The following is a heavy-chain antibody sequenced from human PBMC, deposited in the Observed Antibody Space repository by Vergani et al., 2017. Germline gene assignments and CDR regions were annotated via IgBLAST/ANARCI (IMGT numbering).Heavy chain of an antibody. D-gene: IGHD2-2*01. CDR2: INAGNGNT. Sequence: QVQLVQSGAEVKKPGASVKVSCKASGYTFTSYGISWVRQAPGQGLEWMGWINAGNGNTKYSQKFQGRVTITRDTSASTAYMELSSLRSEDTAVYYCARGLHLYCSSTSCYFRGAFDIWGQGTMVTVSS. CDR1: GYTFTSYG. J-gene: IGHJ3*02. V-gene: IGHV1-18*01. CDR3: ARGLHLYCSSTSCYFRGAFDI.